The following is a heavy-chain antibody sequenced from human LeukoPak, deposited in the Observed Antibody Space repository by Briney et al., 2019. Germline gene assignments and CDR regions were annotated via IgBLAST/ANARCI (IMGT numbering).Heavy chain of an antibody. CDR1: GGSVSGGNYY. V-gene: IGHV4-61*01. CDR3: ARQGSGSYYNIDY. D-gene: IGHD3-10*01. Sequence: SETLSLTCTVSGGSVSGGNYYCSWIRQSPGKGLEWIGYIHYSGSTVYNPSLKSRVTMSIDTSKNQFSLNLSSATAADTAVYYCARQGSGSYYNIDYWGQGTLVTVSS. CDR2: IHYSGST. J-gene: IGHJ4*02.